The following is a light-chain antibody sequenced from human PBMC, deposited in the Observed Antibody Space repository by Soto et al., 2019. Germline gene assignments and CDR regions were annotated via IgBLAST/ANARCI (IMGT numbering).Light chain of an antibody. J-gene: IGLJ1*01. CDR2: GVT. CDR3: SSYTSSSTPYD. V-gene: IGLV2-8*01. CDR1: SSDVGTYDY. Sequence: QSALTQPPSASGSPGQPVTFSCTGTSSDVGTYDYVSWYQQYPGKAPKLLIYGVTRRPSGVPDRFSGSKSGNTASLTISGLQAEDEADYYCSSYTSSSTPYDFGTGTKVTVL.